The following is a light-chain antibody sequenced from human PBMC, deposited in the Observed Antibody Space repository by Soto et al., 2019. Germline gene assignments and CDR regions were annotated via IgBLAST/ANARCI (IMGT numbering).Light chain of an antibody. J-gene: IGKJ3*01. CDR1: QSISSY. Sequence: DIQMTQSPSSLSASVGDRVTITCRASQSISSYLNWYQQKPGKAPKLLIYAASSMQSGVPFRFTGTASETDFTLTISSLQPEDFANYYCEQSYSTLFTFGPGTKVDIK. CDR2: AAS. V-gene: IGKV1-39*01. CDR3: EQSYSTLFT.